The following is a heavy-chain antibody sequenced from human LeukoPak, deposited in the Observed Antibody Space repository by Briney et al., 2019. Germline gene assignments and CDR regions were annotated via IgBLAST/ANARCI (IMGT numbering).Heavy chain of an antibody. V-gene: IGHV3-7*01. CDR3: ARDLSRSFSMIRGLIQHREFDF. J-gene: IGHJ4*02. CDR1: GFTFSSYW. D-gene: IGHD3-10*01. CDR2: IKQDGSEK. Sequence: GGSLRLSCAASGFTFSSYWMSWVRQAPGKGLEWVANIKQDGSEKYYVDSVKGRFTISKDNAKNSLYLQMNRLRAEDTAVYYCARDLSRSFSMIRGLIQHREFDFWGRGTLVTVSS.